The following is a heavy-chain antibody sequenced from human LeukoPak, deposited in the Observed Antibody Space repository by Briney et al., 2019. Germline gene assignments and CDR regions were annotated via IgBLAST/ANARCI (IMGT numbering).Heavy chain of an antibody. D-gene: IGHD3-10*01. CDR3: AKDYYGSGSYSYLYYYYYYMDV. J-gene: IGHJ6*03. CDR2: ISYDGSNK. CDR1: GFTFSSYG. Sequence: GGSLRLSCAASGFTFSSYGMHWVRQAPGKGLEWVAVISYDGSNKYYADSGKGRFSISRDNSKNTLYLQMNSLRAEDTAVYYCAKDYYGSGSYSYLYYYYYYMDVWGKGTTVTISS. V-gene: IGHV3-30*18.